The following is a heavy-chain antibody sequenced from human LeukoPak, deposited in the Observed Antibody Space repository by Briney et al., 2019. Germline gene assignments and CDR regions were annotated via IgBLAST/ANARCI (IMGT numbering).Heavy chain of an antibody. CDR1: GGSISSGSYY. D-gene: IGHD6-6*01. Sequence: PSETLSLTCTVSGGSISSGSYYWSWIRQSAGKGLEWIGRIYTSGSTNYNPSLKSRVTMSVDTSKNQFSLKLSSVTAADTAVYYCARSAARPPYYYYYYMDVWGKGTTVTVSS. J-gene: IGHJ6*03. CDR3: ARSAARPPYYYYYYMDV. CDR2: IYTSGST. V-gene: IGHV4-61*02.